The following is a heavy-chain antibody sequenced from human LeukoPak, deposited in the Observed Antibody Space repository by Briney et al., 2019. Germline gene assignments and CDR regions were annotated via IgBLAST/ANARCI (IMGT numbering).Heavy chain of an antibody. CDR3: ARDRGGSYSAIDY. V-gene: IGHV3-48*04. D-gene: IGHD2-15*01. CDR2: ISNSSITI. Sequence: GGSLRLSCAASGFTFSSYSLNWVRQAPGKGLEWVSSISNSSITIYYADSVKGRFTISRDNAEKSLYLQMNSLRAEDTAVYYCARDRGGSYSAIDYWGQGTLVTVSS. CDR1: GFTFSSYS. J-gene: IGHJ4*02.